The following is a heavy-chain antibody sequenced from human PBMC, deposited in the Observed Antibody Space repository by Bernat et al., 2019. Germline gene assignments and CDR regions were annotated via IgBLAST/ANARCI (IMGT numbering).Heavy chain of an antibody. CDR3: TCLEVAATPSFTS. CDR2: IRSKANSYAT. CDR1: GFTFSGSA. Sequence: EVQLVESGGGLVQPGGSLKLSCAASGFTFSGSAMHWVRQASGKGLEWVGRIRSKANSYATAYGASVKGRFTISRDDSKNMAYLQMNSLKTEDTAVYYCTCLEVAATPSFTSRGQGTLVTVSS. V-gene: IGHV3-73*02. J-gene: IGHJ4*02. D-gene: IGHD2-15*01.